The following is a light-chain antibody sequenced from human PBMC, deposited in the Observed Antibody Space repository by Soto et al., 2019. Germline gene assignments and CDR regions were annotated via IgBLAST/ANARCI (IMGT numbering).Light chain of an antibody. J-gene: IGKJ1*01. Sequence: PGARATLSCRAGRSGISSNLAWYQQKPGQAPRLLVYGPSSRATGIPDRFSGSGSGTDFTLTISRLESEDFAVYYCQQYNSSPRTFGQGTKVDIK. CDR2: GPS. CDR3: QQYNSSPRT. CDR1: RSGISSN. V-gene: IGKV3-20*01.